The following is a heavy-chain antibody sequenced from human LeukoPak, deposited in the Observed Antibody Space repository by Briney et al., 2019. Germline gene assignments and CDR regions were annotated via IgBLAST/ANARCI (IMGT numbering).Heavy chain of an antibody. CDR1: GDSISTYY. J-gene: IGHJ5*02. CDR3: AGLNSWFDP. V-gene: IGHV4-59*01. Sequence: PSETLSLTCTVSGDSISTYYWSWIRQPPGKGLEWIGHIYYSGSTNYNPSLKSRVTITVDTSKNQFSLKLSSVTAADTAVYYCAGLNSWFDPWGQGTLVTVSS. CDR2: IYYSGST.